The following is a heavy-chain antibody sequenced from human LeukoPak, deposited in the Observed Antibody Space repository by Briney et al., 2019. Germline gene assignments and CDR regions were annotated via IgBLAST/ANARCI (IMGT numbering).Heavy chain of an antibody. CDR2: IASDESNT. Sequence: PGGSLRLSRSASGFIFSSYVMHWVRQAPGKGLEWVALIASDESNTYYEDSVEGRFTISRDNSENALFLQMDYLTTEDTAVYYCARGVLAKYSVAFDIWGQGTTVIVS. CDR1: GFIFSSYV. V-gene: IGHV3-30*03. D-gene: IGHD2-21*01. CDR3: ARGVLAKYSVAFDI. J-gene: IGHJ3*02.